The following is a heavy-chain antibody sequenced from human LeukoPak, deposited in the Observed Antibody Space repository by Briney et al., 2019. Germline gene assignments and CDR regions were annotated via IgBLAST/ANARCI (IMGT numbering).Heavy chain of an antibody. J-gene: IGHJ5*02. CDR2: IYHSGST. D-gene: IGHD3-10*01. CDR1: GGSISSSNW. CDR3: VMVRGTPLAWFDP. Sequence: PSETLSLTCAVSGGSISSSNWWSWVRRPPGQGLEWIGEIYHSGSTNYNPSLKSRVTISVDKSKNQFSLKLSSVTAADTAVYYCVMVRGTPLAWFDPWGQGTLVTVSS. V-gene: IGHV4-4*02.